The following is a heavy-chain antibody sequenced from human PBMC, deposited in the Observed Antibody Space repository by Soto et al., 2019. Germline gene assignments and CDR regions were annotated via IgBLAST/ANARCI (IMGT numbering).Heavy chain of an antibody. CDR2: ISYDGSNK. D-gene: IGHD6-6*01. Sequence: GGSLRLSCAASGFTFSSYGMHWVRQAPGKGLEWVAVISYDGSNKYYADSVKGRFTISRDNSKNTLYLQMNSLRAEDTAVYYCAKVPYSSSVWGQGTLVTVSS. CDR3: AKVPYSSSV. J-gene: IGHJ4*02. CDR1: GFTFSSYG. V-gene: IGHV3-30*18.